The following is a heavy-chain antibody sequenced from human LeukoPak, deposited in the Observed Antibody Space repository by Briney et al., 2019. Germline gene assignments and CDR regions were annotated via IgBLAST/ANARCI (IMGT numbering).Heavy chain of an antibody. J-gene: IGHJ6*02. V-gene: IGHV3-23*01. CDR1: GFTFSSHA. CDR2: ISHSGGST. D-gene: IGHD5-18*01. CDR3: AKDRGYSYGYDYYGMDV. Sequence: GGSLRLSCAASGFTFSSHAMSWVRQAPGKGLDWVSGISHSGGSTHYADSVKGRFTISRDNSKNTLYLQMNNLSAEGTAVYYCAKDRGYSYGYDYYGMDVWGQGTTVTVSS.